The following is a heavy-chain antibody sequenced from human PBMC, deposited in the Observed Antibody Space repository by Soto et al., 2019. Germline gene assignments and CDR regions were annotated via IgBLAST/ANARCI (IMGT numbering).Heavy chain of an antibody. V-gene: IGHV3-23*01. CDR2: ISSSGGST. CDR3: AKELQGITAGGWVYYFDY. CDR1: GFTFSSYA. Sequence: PGGSLRLSCAASGFTFSSYAMSWVRQAPGKGLEWVSAISSSGGSTYYADSVKGRFTISRDKSKNTLYLQMNSLRAEDTAVYYCAKELQGITAGGWVYYFDYWGQGTLVTVSS. J-gene: IGHJ4*02. D-gene: IGHD6-25*01.